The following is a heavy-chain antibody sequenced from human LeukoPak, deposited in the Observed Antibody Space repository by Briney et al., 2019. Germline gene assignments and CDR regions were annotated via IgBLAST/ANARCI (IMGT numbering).Heavy chain of an antibody. CDR2: INHSGST. J-gene: IGHJ4*02. V-gene: IGHV4-34*01. CDR1: GGSFSGYY. D-gene: IGHD5-24*01. Sequence: PSETLSLTCAVYGGSFSGYYWSWIRQPPGKGLEWIGEINHSGSTNYNPSLKSRVTISVDTSKNQFSLKLSSVTAADTAVYYCARGGMEMATNDYWGQGTLVTVSP. CDR3: ARGGMEMATNDY.